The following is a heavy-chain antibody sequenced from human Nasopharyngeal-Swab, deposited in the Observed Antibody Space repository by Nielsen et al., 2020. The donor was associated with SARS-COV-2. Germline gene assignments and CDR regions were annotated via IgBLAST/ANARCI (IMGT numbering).Heavy chain of an antibody. Sequence: ASVKVSCKTSGYIFTGYGLSWVRQAPGQGLEWMGWISVHNARTNYAQKFQDRVTVTADTSTFTAYMALRSLRSDDTAVYYCARDSLLYCNSLTCSGVEGFDLWGQGTMVIVSS. J-gene: IGHJ3*01. CDR1: GYIFTGYG. D-gene: IGHD2/OR15-2a*01. CDR3: ARDSLLYCNSLTCSGVEGFDL. CDR2: ISVHNART. V-gene: IGHV1-18*01.